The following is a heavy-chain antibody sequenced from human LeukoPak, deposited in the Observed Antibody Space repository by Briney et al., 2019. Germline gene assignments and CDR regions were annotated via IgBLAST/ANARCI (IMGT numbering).Heavy chain of an antibody. D-gene: IGHD3-22*01. V-gene: IGHV1-2*02. CDR3: AREFRYYYGSSGRNAYDY. CDR2: INPNSGGT. Sequence: ASVTVSCKASGYTFTGYYMHWVRQAPGQGLEWMGWINPNSGGTNYAQKFQGRVTMTRDTSISTAYMELSRLRSDDTAVYYCAREFRYYYGSSGRNAYDYWGQGTLITVSS. CDR1: GYTFTGYY. J-gene: IGHJ4*02.